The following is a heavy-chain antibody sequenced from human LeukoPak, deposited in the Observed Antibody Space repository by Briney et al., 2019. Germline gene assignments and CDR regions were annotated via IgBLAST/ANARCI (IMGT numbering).Heavy chain of an antibody. D-gene: IGHD4-17*01. CDR2: IYYSGST. Sequence: PSQTLPLTCTVSGGSISSGGYYWSWIRQPPGKGLEWIGYIYYSGSTNYNPSLKSRVTISVDTSKNQFSLKLSSVTAADTAVYYCARGGAYGEDYWGQGTLVTVSS. J-gene: IGHJ4*02. V-gene: IGHV4-61*08. CDR1: GGSISSGGYY. CDR3: ARGGAYGEDY.